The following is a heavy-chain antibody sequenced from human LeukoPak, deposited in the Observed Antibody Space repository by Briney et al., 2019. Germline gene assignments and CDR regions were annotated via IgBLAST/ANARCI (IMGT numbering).Heavy chain of an antibody. CDR3: ARSGYCSGGSCYGSDY. J-gene: IGHJ4*02. D-gene: IGHD2-15*01. CDR1: GFTFSSYW. V-gene: IGHV3-7*01. Sequence: GGSLRLSCAASGFTFSSYWMNWVRQAPGKGLDWVANIKQDGSEKYYVDSVKGRFTISRDNAKNSLYLQMNSLRAEDTAVYYCARSGYCSGGSCYGSDYWGQGTLVTVPS. CDR2: IKQDGSEK.